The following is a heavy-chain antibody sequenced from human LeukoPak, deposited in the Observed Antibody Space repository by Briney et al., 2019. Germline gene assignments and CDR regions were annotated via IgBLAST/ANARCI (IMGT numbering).Heavy chain of an antibody. J-gene: IGHJ6*03. Sequence: SETLSLTCTVSGGSINTPNYYWGWNRQPPGKGLEWIGEINHSGSTNYNPSLKSRVTISVDTSKNQFSLKLSSVTAADAAVYYCARRYFDWFRNYYYYMDVWGKGTTVTISS. CDR3: ARRYFDWFRNYYYYMDV. CDR2: INHSGST. V-gene: IGHV4-39*07. CDR1: GGSINTPNYY. D-gene: IGHD3-9*01.